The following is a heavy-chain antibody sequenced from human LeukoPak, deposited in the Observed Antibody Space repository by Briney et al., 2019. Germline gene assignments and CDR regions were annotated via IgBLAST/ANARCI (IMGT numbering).Heavy chain of an antibody. CDR3: AKEVPGSCYES. D-gene: IGHD2-2*01. CDR1: GISFSSYA. Sequence: GGSLRLSCAASGISFSSYAMSWVRQAPGKGLEWVSGISGSGGSTYYADSVKGRFTISRDNSKNTLYLQMNSLRAEDTAVYYCAKEVPGSCYESWGQGTLVTVSS. J-gene: IGHJ5*02. CDR2: ISGSGGST. V-gene: IGHV3-23*01.